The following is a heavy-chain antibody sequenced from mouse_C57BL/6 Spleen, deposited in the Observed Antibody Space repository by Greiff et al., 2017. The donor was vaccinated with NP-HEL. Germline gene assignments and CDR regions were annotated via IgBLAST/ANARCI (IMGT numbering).Heavy chain of an antibody. D-gene: IGHD2-3*01. CDR2: IDPSDSYT. CDR1: GYTFTSYW. Sequence: QVQLQQPGAELVRPGTSVKLSCKASGYTFTSYWMHWVKQRPGQGLEWIGVIDPSDSYTNYNQKFKGKATLTVDTSSSTAYMQLSSLTSEDSAVYYCARYDGYPDYYAMDYWGQGTSVTVSS. J-gene: IGHJ4*01. CDR3: ARYDGYPDYYAMDY. V-gene: IGHV1-59*01.